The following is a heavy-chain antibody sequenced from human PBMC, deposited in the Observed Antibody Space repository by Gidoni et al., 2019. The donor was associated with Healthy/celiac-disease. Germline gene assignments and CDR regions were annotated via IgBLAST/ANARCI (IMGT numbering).Heavy chain of an antibody. CDR2: IYYSGST. Sequence: QLQLQESGPGLVKPSETLSLTCTVSGGSISSSSYYWGWIRQPPGKGLEWIGSIYYSGSTYYNPSLKSRVTISVDTSKNQFSLKLSSVTAADTAVYYCARQSPEGATTRSYFDYWGQGTLVTVSS. V-gene: IGHV4-39*01. J-gene: IGHJ4*02. D-gene: IGHD1-26*01. CDR1: GGSISSSSYY. CDR3: ARQSPEGATTRSYFDY.